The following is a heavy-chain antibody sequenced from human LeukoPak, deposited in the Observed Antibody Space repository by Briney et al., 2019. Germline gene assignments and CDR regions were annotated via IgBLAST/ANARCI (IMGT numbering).Heavy chain of an antibody. CDR1: GFPFNAYW. Sequence: GGSLRLSCAASGFPFNAYWMTWVRQAPGKGLEWVANIRQDGDTKYYVDSVKGRFTISRDNAMNSLYLRMNSLRAEDTAIYYCARSLPYGTTWYGRSDFWGQGTLVTVSS. J-gene: IGHJ4*02. D-gene: IGHD6-13*01. CDR2: IRQDGDTK. CDR3: ARSLPYGTTWYGRSDF. V-gene: IGHV3-7*03.